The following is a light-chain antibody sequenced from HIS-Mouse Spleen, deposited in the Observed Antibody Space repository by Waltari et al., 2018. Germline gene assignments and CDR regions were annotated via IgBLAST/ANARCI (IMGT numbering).Light chain of an antibody. CDR2: GGS. Sequence: QSALTQPASVSGSPGQSITISCTVTSSDVGSYNLVFWYPQNPGKAPTLMIYGGSKRPSWVYNRFSGSKSGNTASLTSGALQAEDEADYYCCSYAGSSSWVFGGGTKLTVL. CDR1: SSDVGSYNL. J-gene: IGLJ3*02. V-gene: IGLV2-23*01. CDR3: CSYAGSSSWV.